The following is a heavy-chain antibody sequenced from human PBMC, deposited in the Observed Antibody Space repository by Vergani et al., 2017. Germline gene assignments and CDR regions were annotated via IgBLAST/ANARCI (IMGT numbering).Heavy chain of an antibody. CDR3: AKAGGKSSTIFGVVIKTNWFDP. CDR1: GFTFSSYG. Sequence: QVQLVESGGGVVQPGRSLRLSCATSGFTFSSYGMHWVRQAPGKGLEWVAVIWYDGSNKYYADSVKGQFTISRDNSKNTLYLQMNSLRAEDTAVYYCAKAGGKSSTIFGVVIKTNWFDPWGQGTLVTVSS. D-gene: IGHD3-3*01. V-gene: IGHV3-33*06. J-gene: IGHJ5*02. CDR2: IWYDGSNK.